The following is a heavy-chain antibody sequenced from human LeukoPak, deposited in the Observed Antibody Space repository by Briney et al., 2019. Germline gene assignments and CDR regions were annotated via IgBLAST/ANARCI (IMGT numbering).Heavy chain of an antibody. D-gene: IGHD3-3*01. Sequence: GGSLRLSCAASGFTFDDYAMHWVRQAPGKGLEWVSGISWNSGSIGYADSVKGRFIISRDNTKKSLYLRMNSLRREDTALYYCAKDTQSNYDFWSGHGYFDLWGRGTLVTVSS. V-gene: IGHV3-9*01. CDR1: GFTFDDYA. CDR2: ISWNSGSI. CDR3: AKDTQSNYDFWSGHGYFDL. J-gene: IGHJ2*01.